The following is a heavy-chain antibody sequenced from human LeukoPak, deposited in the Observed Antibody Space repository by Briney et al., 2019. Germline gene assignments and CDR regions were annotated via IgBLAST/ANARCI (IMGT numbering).Heavy chain of an antibody. Sequence: GGSLRLSCAASGFTFSSYGMHWVRQAPGKGLEWVAVLWYDGSNKDYADSVKGRFTISRDNSKNTLYLQMNSLRAEDTAVYYCARDIRSYYYMDVWGKGTTVNVSS. CDR3: ARDIRSYYYMDV. CDR1: GFTFSSYG. J-gene: IGHJ6*03. CDR2: LWYDGSNK. V-gene: IGHV3-33*01.